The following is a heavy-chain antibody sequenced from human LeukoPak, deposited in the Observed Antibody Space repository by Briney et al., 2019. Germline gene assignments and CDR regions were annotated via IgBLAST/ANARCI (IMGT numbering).Heavy chain of an antibody. V-gene: IGHV1-69*04. CDR3: AVDTAMLPFDY. CDR1: GGTFSSYA. CDR2: IIPIFGIA. D-gene: IGHD5-18*01. Sequence: SVKVSCKASGGTFSSYAISWVRQAPGQGLEWMGRIIPIFGIANYAQKFQGRVTITVDKSTSTAYMELSSLRSEDTAVYYCAVDTAMLPFDYWGQGTLVTVSS. J-gene: IGHJ4*02.